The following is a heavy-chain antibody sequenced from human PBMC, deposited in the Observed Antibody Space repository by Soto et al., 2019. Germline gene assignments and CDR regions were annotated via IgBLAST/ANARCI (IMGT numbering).Heavy chain of an antibody. D-gene: IGHD3-10*01. Sequence: GGSLRLSCAASGFTFSSYAMSWVRQAPGKGLEWVSAISGSGGSTYYADSVKGRFTISRDNSKNTLYLQMNSLRAEDTAVYYCANSEIGSGWKMVRGSLFDYWGQGTLVTVSS. V-gene: IGHV3-23*01. J-gene: IGHJ4*02. CDR3: ANSEIGSGWKMVRGSLFDY. CDR2: ISGSGGST. CDR1: GFTFSSYA.